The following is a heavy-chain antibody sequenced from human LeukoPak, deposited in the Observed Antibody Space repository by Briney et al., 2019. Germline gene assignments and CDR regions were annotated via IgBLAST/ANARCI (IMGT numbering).Heavy chain of an antibody. Sequence: GGSLRLSCAASGFTFSSYSMNWVRQAPGKGLEWVSSISSSSSYIYYADSVKGRFTISRDNAKNSLYLQMNSLRAEDTAVYYCARGPGSLYYGMDVWGQGTMVTVSS. CDR2: ISSSSSYI. J-gene: IGHJ6*02. D-gene: IGHD3-10*01. V-gene: IGHV3-21*01. CDR1: GFTFSSYS. CDR3: ARGPGSLYYGMDV.